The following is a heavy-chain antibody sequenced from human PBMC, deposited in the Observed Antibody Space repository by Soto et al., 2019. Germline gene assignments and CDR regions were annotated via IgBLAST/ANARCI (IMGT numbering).Heavy chain of an antibody. CDR3: ARDRADSGYYTNWLDP. CDR2: IIPIFGTT. V-gene: IGHV1-69*06. Sequence: SVKVSCKASGGTFGSDAITWVRRAPGQGLEWVGRIIPIFGTTNYAQNLQGRVTISADKSTLTSYMELHSLTSDDTALYYCARDRADSGYYTNWLDPWGQGTQVTVSS. CDR1: GGTFGSDA. D-gene: IGHD3-22*01. J-gene: IGHJ5*02.